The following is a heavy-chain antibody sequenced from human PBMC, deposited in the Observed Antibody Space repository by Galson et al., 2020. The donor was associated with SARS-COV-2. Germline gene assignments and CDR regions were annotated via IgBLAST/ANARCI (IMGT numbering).Heavy chain of an antibody. CDR3: ARDLEYYDILTGYLGTHLKPYYYYGIDV. CDR2: ISYDGSNK. V-gene: IGHV3-30*03. D-gene: IGHD3-9*01. CDR1: GFTFSSYG. J-gene: IGHJ6*02. Sequence: GESLKISCAASGFTFSSYGMHWVRQAPGKGLEWVAVISYDGSNKYYADSVKGRFTISRDNSKNTLYLQMNSLRAEDTAVYYCARDLEYYDILTGYLGTHLKPYYYYGIDVWGQGTTVTVSS.